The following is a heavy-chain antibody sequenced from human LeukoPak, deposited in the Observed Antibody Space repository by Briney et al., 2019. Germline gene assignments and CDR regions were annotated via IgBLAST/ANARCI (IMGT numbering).Heavy chain of an antibody. Sequence: GGSLRLSCVASGFTFHGHGMNWVRQAPGKGLEWVSGMNWNGGTITYADSVKGRFTISRDNTKNSLYLQMTSLKVEDTALEYCVKDGSYIAFDIWGLGAMVTVSS. CDR1: GFTFHGHG. V-gene: IGHV3-20*04. CDR3: VKDGSYIAFDI. CDR2: MNWNGGTI. J-gene: IGHJ3*02. D-gene: IGHD1-26*01.